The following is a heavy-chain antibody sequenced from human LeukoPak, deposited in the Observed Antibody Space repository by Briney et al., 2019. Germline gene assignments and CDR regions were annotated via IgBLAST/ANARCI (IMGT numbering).Heavy chain of an antibody. V-gene: IGHV4-34*01. CDR2: INHSGST. J-gene: IGHJ4*02. D-gene: IGHD3-16*02. CDR3: ARGPNYVWGSYQYFDY. CDR1: GGSFSGYY. Sequence: SETLSLTCAVYGGSFSGYYWSWIRQPPGKGLEWIGEINHSGSTNYNPSLKSRVTISVDTSRNQYSLKLTSVTAADTAVYYCARGPNYVWGSYQYFDYWGQGTLVTVSS.